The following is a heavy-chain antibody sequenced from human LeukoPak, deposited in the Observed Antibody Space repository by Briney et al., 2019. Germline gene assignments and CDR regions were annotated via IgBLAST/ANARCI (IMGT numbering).Heavy chain of an antibody. J-gene: IGHJ4*02. D-gene: IGHD3-3*01. CDR3: ARDVAYDFWSGYLDY. CDR2: INHSGST. V-gene: IGHV4-34*01. Sequence: SETLSLTCAVYGGSFSGYYWSWIRQPPGKGLEWIGEINHSGSTNYNPSLKSRVTISVDTSKNQFSLKLSSVTAADTAVYYCARDVAYDFWSGYLDYWGQGTLVTVSS. CDR1: GGSFSGYY.